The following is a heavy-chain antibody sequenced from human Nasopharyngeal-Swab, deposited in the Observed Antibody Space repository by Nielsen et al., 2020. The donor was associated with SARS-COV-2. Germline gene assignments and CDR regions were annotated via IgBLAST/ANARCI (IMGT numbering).Heavy chain of an antibody. J-gene: IGHJ6*03. V-gene: IGHV3-30-3*01. CDR3: AKDLNSNFLNYMDV. Sequence: GESLKISCAASGFTFSSYAMHWARQAPGKGLEWVAVISYDGSNKYYADSVKGRFTISRDNSKSTLYLQMNSLRAEDTAAYYCAKDLNSNFLNYMDVWGKGTTVSVSS. CDR2: ISYDGSNK. CDR1: GFTFSSYA. D-gene: IGHD4-11*01.